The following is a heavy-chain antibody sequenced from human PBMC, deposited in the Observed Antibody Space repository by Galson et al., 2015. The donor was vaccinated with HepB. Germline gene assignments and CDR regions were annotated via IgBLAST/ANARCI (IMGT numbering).Heavy chain of an antibody. CDR1: GYTFTGYY. CDR2: VNPNSGGT. Sequence: CTASGYTFTGYYMHWVRQAPGQGLEWMGWVNPNSGGTNYAQKFQGRVTMTRDTSISTAYMELSSLRSDDTAVYYCARNDYVWGSPGPYFDYWGQGALVTVSS. V-gene: IGHV1-2*02. D-gene: IGHD3-16*01. J-gene: IGHJ4*02. CDR3: ARNDYVWGSPGPYFDY.